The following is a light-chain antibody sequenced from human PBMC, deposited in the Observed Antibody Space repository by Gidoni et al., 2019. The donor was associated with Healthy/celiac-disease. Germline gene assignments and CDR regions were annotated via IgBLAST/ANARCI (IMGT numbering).Light chain of an antibody. J-gene: IGKJ2*01. Sequence: DIVMTQSPPSLPVTPGEPASLPCRSSQSLLHINGFNYLDLSLQKTGQSRQLLIYLGSNRASGVPDRLSGSGSGTDVTLKISRVEAEDVGVDYCMQDLQTPMYTFGQGTKLEIK. V-gene: IGKV2-28*01. CDR2: LGS. CDR3: MQDLQTPMYT. CDR1: QSLLHINGFNY.